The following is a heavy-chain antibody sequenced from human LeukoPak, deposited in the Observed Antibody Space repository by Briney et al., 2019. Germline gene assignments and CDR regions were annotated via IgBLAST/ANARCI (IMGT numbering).Heavy chain of an antibody. Sequence: GGSLRLSCAASGFTFSSYEMNWVRQAPGKGLEWVSYISSSGSTIYYADSVKGRFTISRDNSKNTLYLQMNSLRAEDTAVYYCAKLVVITFGGVIAPVGHWGQGTLVTVSS. V-gene: IGHV3-48*03. CDR1: GFTFSSYE. CDR2: ISSSGSTI. D-gene: IGHD3-16*02. J-gene: IGHJ1*01. CDR3: AKLVVITFGGVIAPVGH.